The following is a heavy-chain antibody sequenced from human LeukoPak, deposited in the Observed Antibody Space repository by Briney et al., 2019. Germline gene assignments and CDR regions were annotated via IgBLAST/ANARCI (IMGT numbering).Heavy chain of an antibody. CDR3: ARDPYGDYGRYSYYMDV. CDR2: ISSTGGTA. D-gene: IGHD4-17*01. Sequence: PGGSLRLSCAASGFTFSSFGMSWVRQAPGKGLERVSAISSTGGTAYYADSVKGRFTISRDNSKNTRYLQMNSLRADDTAVYYCARDPYGDYGRYSYYMDVWGKGTTVTVSS. V-gene: IGHV3-23*01. J-gene: IGHJ6*03. CDR1: GFTFSSFG.